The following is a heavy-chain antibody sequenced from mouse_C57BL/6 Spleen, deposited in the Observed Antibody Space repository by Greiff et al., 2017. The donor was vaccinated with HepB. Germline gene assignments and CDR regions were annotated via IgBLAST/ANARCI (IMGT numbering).Heavy chain of an antibody. CDR2: ISSGSSTI. V-gene: IGHV5-17*01. Sequence: EVKLVESGGGLVKPGGSLKLSCAASGFTFSDYGMHWVRQAPEKGLEWVAYISSGSSTIYYADTVKGRFTISRDNAKNTLFLQMTSLRSEDTAMYYCARGYGNYDYAMDYWGQGTSVTVSS. CDR3: ARGYGNYDYAMDY. D-gene: IGHD2-10*02. CDR1: GFTFSDYG. J-gene: IGHJ4*01.